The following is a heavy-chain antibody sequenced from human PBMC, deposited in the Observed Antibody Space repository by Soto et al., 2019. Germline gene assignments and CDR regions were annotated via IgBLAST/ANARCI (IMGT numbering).Heavy chain of an antibody. J-gene: IGHJ4*02. D-gene: IGHD2-15*01. CDR3: SRSLAIAFDL. CDR1: GFNVGVYA. CDR2: IRRNDYGGTR. Sequence: GGSLRLSCSASGFNVGVYAMRWVLHAPGKGLEWVGFIRRNDYGGTRDYAASVKGRFFISRDDSKSIAYLQMNRLKIEDTAVYYCSRSLAIAFDLWGQGTQVTVSS. V-gene: IGHV3-49*04.